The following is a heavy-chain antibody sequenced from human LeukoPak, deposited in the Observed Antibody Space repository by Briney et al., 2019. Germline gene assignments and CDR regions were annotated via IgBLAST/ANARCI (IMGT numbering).Heavy chain of an antibody. Sequence: PGGSLRLSCAASGFTFSSYAMHWVRQAPGKGLEWVAVISYDGSNKYYADSVKGRFTISRDNSKNTLYLQMNSLRAEDTAVYYCAKVSNEVVAAPFNYFDYWGQGTLVTVSS. V-gene: IGHV3-30-3*01. CDR1: GFTFSSYA. CDR2: ISYDGSNK. CDR3: AKVSNEVVAAPFNYFDY. J-gene: IGHJ4*02. D-gene: IGHD2-15*01.